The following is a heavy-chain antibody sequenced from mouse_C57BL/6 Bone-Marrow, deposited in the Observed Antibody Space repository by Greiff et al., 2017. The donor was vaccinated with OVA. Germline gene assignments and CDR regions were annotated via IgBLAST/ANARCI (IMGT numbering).Heavy chain of an antibody. Sequence: QVQLQQSGPELVKPGASVKISCKASGYAFSSSWMNWVKQRPGKGLEWIGRIYPGDGDTNYNGKFKGKATLTADKSSSTAYMQLSSLTSEDFGVYFCARHEDGYYASYFDYWGQGTTLTVSS. CDR1: GYAFSSSW. CDR3: ARHEDGYYASYFDY. D-gene: IGHD2-3*01. CDR2: IYPGDGDT. J-gene: IGHJ2*01. V-gene: IGHV1-82*01.